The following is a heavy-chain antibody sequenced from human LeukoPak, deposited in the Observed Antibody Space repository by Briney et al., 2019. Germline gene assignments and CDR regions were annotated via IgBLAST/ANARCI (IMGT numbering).Heavy chain of an antibody. CDR1: GFTFSTHG. CDR3: ARAVGPFDF. J-gene: IGHJ3*01. Sequence: GGSLRLACAASGFTFSTHGMHWVRQAPGKGLEWVAVIWRDGSIKYYADSVKGRFTISRDNSKNTLYLQMNSLRAEDTAVYYWARAVGPFDFWGPGTIVIVSS. CDR2: IWRDGSIK. V-gene: IGHV3-33*01.